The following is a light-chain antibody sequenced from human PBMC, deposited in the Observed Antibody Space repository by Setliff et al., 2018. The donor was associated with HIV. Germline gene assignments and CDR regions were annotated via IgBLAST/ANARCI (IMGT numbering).Light chain of an antibody. Sequence: QSALTQPPSASGTPGQRVTISCSGSSSNIGSNTVNWYQQLPGTAPKLLIYRNNQRPSGVPDRFSGSISGTSASLAITGLQAEDEADYYCQSYDSGLGVFGTGTKVTVL. CDR1: SSNIGSNT. CDR3: QSYDSGLGV. J-gene: IGLJ1*01. CDR2: RNN. V-gene: IGLV1-44*01.